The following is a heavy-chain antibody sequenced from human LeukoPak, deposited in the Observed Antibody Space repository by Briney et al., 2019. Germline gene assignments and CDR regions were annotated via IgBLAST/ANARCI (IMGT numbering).Heavy chain of an antibody. Sequence: ASVKVSCKASGYTSTSYYMHWVRQAPGQGLEWMGIINPSGGSTSYAQKFQGRVTMTRDMSTSTVYMELSSLRSEDTAVYYCAKDLRWGVTSDYWGQGTLVTVSS. J-gene: IGHJ4*02. CDR3: AKDLRWGVTSDY. D-gene: IGHD3-10*01. V-gene: IGHV1-46*01. CDR1: GYTSTSYY. CDR2: INPSGGST.